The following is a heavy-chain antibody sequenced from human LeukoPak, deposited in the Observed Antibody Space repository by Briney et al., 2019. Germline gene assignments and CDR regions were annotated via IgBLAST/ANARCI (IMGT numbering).Heavy chain of an antibody. J-gene: IGHJ3*02. V-gene: IGHV1-2*02. CDR2: INPNSGGT. CDR1: GYTFTGYY. Sequence: VSVKVSCKASGYTFTGYYMHWVRRAPGQGLEWMGWINPNSGGTNYAQRFQGRVTMTRDTSISTAYMELSRLRSDDTAVYYCARGVTYYYDTSGYRDAFDIWGQGTMVTVSS. D-gene: IGHD3-22*01. CDR3: ARGVTYYYDTSGYRDAFDI.